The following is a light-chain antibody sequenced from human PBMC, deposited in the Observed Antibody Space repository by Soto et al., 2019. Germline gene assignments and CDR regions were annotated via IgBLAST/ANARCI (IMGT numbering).Light chain of an antibody. V-gene: IGLV2-14*01. CDR2: EVS. Sequence: QSALTQPASVSGSPGQSITISCTGTSSDIGAYNSVSWFQQHPGKAPKLMIYEVSNRPSGVSNRFSGSTSGNTASLTISGLQAEDEADYYCSSYTRTATWVFGGGTKVTV. J-gene: IGLJ2*01. CDR3: SSYTRTATWV. CDR1: SSDIGAYNS.